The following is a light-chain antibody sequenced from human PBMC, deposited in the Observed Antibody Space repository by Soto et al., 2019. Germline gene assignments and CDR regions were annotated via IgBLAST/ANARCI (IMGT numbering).Light chain of an antibody. V-gene: IGLV9-49*01. CDR1: SGYSNYK. CDR3: GADHGSGSNFLYV. J-gene: IGLJ1*01. Sequence: QPVLTQPPSASASLGASVTLTCTLSSGYSNYKVDWYQQRPGKGPRFVMRVGTGGIVGSKGDGIPDRFSVLGSGLNRYLTIKNIQEEDESDYHCGADHGSGSNFLYVFVTGTKVTVL. CDR2: VGTGGIVG.